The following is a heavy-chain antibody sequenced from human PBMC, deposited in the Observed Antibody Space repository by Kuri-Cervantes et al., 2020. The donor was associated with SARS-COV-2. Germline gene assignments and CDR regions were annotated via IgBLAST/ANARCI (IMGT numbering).Heavy chain of an antibody. D-gene: IGHD2-15*01. Sequence: SETLSLTCTVSGGSISSSSYYWGWIRQPPGKGLEWIGSIYYRGSTYYNPSLKSRVTISVDTSKNQFSLKLSSVTAADTAVYYCARELPQDAFDIWGQGTMVTVSS. CDR1: GGSISSSSYY. CDR3: ARELPQDAFDI. CDR2: IYYRGST. V-gene: IGHV4-39*07. J-gene: IGHJ3*02.